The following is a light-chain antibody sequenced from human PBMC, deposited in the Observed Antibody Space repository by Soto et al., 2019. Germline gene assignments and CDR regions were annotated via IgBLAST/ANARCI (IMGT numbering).Light chain of an antibody. CDR3: QVWDSGSDHVI. CDR2: YES. V-gene: IGLV3-21*04. CDR1: NIGGYS. Sequence: YELTQPPSVSVAPGNTARITCGGNNIGGYSVHWYQQKPGQAPVLVIYYESDRPSGIPERFSGSNSGNMATLTISRVEAGDEADYYCQVWDSGSDHVIFGGGTKLTVL. J-gene: IGLJ2*01.